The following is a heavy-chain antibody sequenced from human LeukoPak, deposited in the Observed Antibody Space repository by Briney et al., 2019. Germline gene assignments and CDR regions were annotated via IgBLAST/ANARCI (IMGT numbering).Heavy chain of an antibody. Sequence: PSETLSLTCTVSGGSISSGDYYWSWIRQPPGKGLEWIGYIYYSGSTYYNPSLKSRVTISVDTSKNQFSLKLSSVTAADTAVYYCAKNSNPYYFDYWGQGTLVTVSS. J-gene: IGHJ4*02. CDR2: IYYSGST. V-gene: IGHV4-30-4*01. CDR3: AKNSNPYYFDY. CDR1: GGSISSGDYY. D-gene: IGHD4-11*01.